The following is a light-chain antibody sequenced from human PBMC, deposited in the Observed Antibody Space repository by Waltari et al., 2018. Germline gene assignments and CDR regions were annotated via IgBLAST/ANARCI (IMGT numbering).Light chain of an antibody. Sequence: QSALTKPASVYGFPGPSIIISCTGTTSYTGTSDYVSWYQQHPVRAPKVIIYELSHRPAGVSSRFSASKSGNTASLTIAGLQAEDEADYYCSSYTSNNPFVFGGGTKVTVL. J-gene: IGLJ1*01. CDR3: SSYTSNNPFV. CDR1: TSYTGTSDY. CDR2: ELS. V-gene: IGLV2-14*01.